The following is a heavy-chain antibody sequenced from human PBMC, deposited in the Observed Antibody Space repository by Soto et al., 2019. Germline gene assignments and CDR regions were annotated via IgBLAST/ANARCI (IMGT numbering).Heavy chain of an antibody. J-gene: IGHJ4*02. CDR1: GFTFSSHA. D-gene: IGHD5-12*01. CDR3: AREMATITPCDY. Sequence: GSLRLSCAASGFTFSSHAMHWVRQAPGKGLEWVAIISYDGGNKYYADSVKGRFTISRDNSKNTLYLQMNSLRAEDTAVYYCAREMATITPCDYWGQGTLVTVS. CDR2: ISYDGGNK. V-gene: IGHV3-30-3*01.